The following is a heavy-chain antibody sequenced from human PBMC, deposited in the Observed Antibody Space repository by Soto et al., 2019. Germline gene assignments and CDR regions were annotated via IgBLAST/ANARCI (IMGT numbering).Heavy chain of an antibody. Sequence: QVQLVESGGGLVQPGRSLRLSCVASRFTFSSYGMHWVRQAPGKGLEWVAGIWLDGTNKSYADSVKGRFTISRDNSKNTLYLQMNSLRGEDTAADYCARAPYRGLVATREVDYVGQGTVVTVSS. J-gene: IGHJ4*02. V-gene: IGHV3-33*08. CDR3: ARAPYRGLVATREVDY. D-gene: IGHD5-12*01. CDR1: RFTFSSYG. CDR2: IWLDGTNK.